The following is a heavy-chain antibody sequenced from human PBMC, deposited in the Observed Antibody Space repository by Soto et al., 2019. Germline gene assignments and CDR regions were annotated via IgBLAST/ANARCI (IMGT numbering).Heavy chain of an antibody. J-gene: IGHJ4*02. CDR1: GGSVSSNGYY. D-gene: IGHD3-9*01. CDR3: ASLPDIRGWPFDY. Sequence: QVQLQESGPGLVKPSETLSLTCIVSGGSVSSNGYYWTWIRQSPGRGLEWIGYIHDNGRTHYNPSLKSRVTMSRDMSENHVSLKLSSVTIADTAVYYCASLPDIRGWPFDYLGQGTLVTVSS. CDR2: IHDNGRT. V-gene: IGHV4-61*03.